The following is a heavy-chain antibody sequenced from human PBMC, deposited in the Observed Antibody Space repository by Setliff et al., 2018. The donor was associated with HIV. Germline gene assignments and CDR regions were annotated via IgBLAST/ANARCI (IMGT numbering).Heavy chain of an antibody. Sequence: SETLSLTCAVYGGSFNGYYRSWISQPPGKGLEWIGEVIHSGSTNYNPSLKSRVTISVDTSKNQFSLKLSSVTAADTAVYYCARGMVRGLRWDSWGQGTLVTVSS. CDR1: GGSFNGYY. V-gene: IGHV4-34*01. CDR2: VIHSGST. J-gene: IGHJ4*02. CDR3: ARGMVRGLRWDS. D-gene: IGHD3-10*01.